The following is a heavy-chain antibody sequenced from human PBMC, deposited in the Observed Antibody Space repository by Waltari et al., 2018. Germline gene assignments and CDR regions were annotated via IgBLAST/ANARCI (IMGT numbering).Heavy chain of an antibody. Sequence: QVQLQESGPGLVKPSETLSLTCIVSGDYIRGYHWSWVRQPPGKGLEWIGDFSYTGSANYLPSLESRLTISIDTSKNQISLKLRSVTAADTAVYYCSRATPGSSKFDYWGRGALVTVSS. CDR2: FSYTGSA. J-gene: IGHJ4*01. D-gene: IGHD3-10*01. V-gene: IGHV4-59*01. CDR3: SRATPGSSKFDY. CDR1: GDYIRGYH.